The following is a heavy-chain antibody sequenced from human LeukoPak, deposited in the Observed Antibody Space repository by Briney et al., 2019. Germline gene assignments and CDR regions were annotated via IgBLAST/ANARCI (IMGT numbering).Heavy chain of an antibody. CDR3: AKDHSSGWPYCFPY. D-gene: IGHD6-19*01. CDR1: GFTFSSYG. V-gene: IGHV3-30*02. J-gene: IGHJ4*02. Sequence: GSLRLSCAASGFTFSSYGMHWVRQAPGKGLEWVAFIRYDGSNKYYADSVKGRFTISRDNSKNTLYLQMNSLRAEDTAVYYCAKDHSSGWPYCFPYWGQGTLVTVSS. CDR2: IRYDGSNK.